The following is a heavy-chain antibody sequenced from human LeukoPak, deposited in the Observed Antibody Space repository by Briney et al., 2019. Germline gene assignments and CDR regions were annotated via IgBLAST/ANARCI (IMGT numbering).Heavy chain of an antibody. D-gene: IGHD3-10*01. CDR3: AGGSGFRTFFGY. CDR1: GFIFDDYG. Sequence: GGSLRLSCAASGFIFDDYGMNWVRQAPGRGLEWVSGINYNGESTGYADSVKGRFTISRDNAKNSLYLQMNSLRAEDTAVYYCAGGSGFRTFFGYWGQGTLVTVSS. J-gene: IGHJ4*02. V-gene: IGHV3-20*04. CDR2: INYNGEST.